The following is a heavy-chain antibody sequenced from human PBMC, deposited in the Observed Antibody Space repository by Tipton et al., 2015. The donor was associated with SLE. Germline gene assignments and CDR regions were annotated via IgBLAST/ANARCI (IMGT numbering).Heavy chain of an antibody. CDR1: GGSISSSNDY. CDR3: ARRYRGPTNPFLHP. D-gene: IGHD1-1*01. V-gene: IGHV4-39*07. CDR2: IYYSGNT. J-gene: IGHJ5*02. Sequence: TLSLTCIVSGGSISSSNDYWGWIRQPPGKGLEWIGSIYYSGNTYYNPSLESRVTLSLDMSKNQFSLKLTSLTAADTAVYYCARRYRGPTNPFLHPWGQGTLVNVSS.